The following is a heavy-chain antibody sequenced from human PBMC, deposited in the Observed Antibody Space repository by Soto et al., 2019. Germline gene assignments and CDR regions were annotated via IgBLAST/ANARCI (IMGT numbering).Heavy chain of an antibody. CDR3: AKVMIVVVITTGFDY. CDR2: NSGSGGST. D-gene: IGHD3-22*01. V-gene: IGHV3-23*01. Sequence: EVQLLESGGGLVQPGGSLRLSCAASGFTFSSYAMSWVRQAPGKGLEWVSANSGSGGSTYYADSVKGRFTISRDNSKNTLYLQMNSLRAEDTAVYYCAKVMIVVVITTGFDYWGQGTLVTVSS. CDR1: GFTFSSYA. J-gene: IGHJ4*02.